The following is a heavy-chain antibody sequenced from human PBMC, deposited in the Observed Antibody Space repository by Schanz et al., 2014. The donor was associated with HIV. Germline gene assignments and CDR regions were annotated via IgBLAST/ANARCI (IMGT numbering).Heavy chain of an antibody. Sequence: QVQLVESGGGVVQPGRSLRLSCAASGFTFSSYAMHWVRQAPGKGLEWGAVISYDGSNKYYADSVKGRFTISRDNSKNTLYLQMNSLRAEDTAVYYCALVGVWYYYGMDVRGHGTTVAVSS. CDR3: ALVGVWYYYGMDV. CDR1: GFTFSSYA. CDR2: ISYDGSNK. V-gene: IGHV3-30-3*01. D-gene: IGHD2-8*01. J-gene: IGHJ6*02.